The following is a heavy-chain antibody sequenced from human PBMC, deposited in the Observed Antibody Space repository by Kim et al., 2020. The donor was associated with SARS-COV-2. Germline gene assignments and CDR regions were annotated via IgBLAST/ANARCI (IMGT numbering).Heavy chain of an antibody. Sequence: GGSLRLSCAASGFTFRSYSMNWVRQAPGKGLEWVSSSSSSSSYKYYADSVKGRFTISRDNAKNFLYLQMNSLRAEDTAVYYCARGDDDSSGYSSYYSDFWGQGTLVTVSS. J-gene: IGHJ4*02. CDR2: SSSSSSYK. CDR3: ARGDDDSSGYSSYYSDF. CDR1: GFTFRSYS. D-gene: IGHD3-22*01. V-gene: IGHV3-21*01.